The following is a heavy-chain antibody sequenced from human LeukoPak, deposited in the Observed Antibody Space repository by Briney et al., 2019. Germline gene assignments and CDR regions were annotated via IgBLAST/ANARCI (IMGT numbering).Heavy chain of an antibody. CDR2: ISGSGSNT. D-gene: IGHD3-3*01. V-gene: IGHV3-23*01. CDR3: AKVFRCITCYDTLWFDP. Sequence: GGSLRLSCAASGFTFSSYAMSWVRQPPGKGLEWVSSISGSGSNTYYADSVKGRLTISRDNSKNTLYLQMNTLRAEDTAVYYCAKVFRCITCYDTLWFDPWGQGTLVTVSS. J-gene: IGHJ5*02. CDR1: GFTFSSYA.